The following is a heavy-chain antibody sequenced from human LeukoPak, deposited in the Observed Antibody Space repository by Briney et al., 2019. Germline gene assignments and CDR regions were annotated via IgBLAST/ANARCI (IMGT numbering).Heavy chain of an antibody. V-gene: IGHV3-23*01. CDR2: ISGSGGST. J-gene: IGHJ4*02. Sequence: GGSLRLSCAASGFTFSSHAMSWVRQAPGKGLEWVSAISGSGGSTYYADSVKGRFTISRDNSKNTLYLQMNSLRAEDTAVYYCAKDGSGYSYGCIDYWGQGTLVTVSS. D-gene: IGHD5-18*01. CDR1: GFTFSSHA. CDR3: AKDGSGYSYGCIDY.